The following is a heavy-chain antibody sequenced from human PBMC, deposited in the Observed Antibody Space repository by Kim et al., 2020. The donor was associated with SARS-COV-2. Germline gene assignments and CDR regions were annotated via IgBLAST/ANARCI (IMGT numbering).Heavy chain of an antibody. Sequence: GESLKISCKGSGYTFTRYWIGWVRQMPGKGLEWMGIIYPGDSDTRYDQSFQGQVTISVDTSISTAYLQWRSLKASDTAMYYCARRQEYTSWSYLDSWGQGTLSTVSS. CDR2: IYPGDSDT. J-gene: IGHJ4*02. CDR1: GYTFTRYW. D-gene: IGHD3-10*01. CDR3: ARRQEYTSWSYLDS. V-gene: IGHV5-51*01.